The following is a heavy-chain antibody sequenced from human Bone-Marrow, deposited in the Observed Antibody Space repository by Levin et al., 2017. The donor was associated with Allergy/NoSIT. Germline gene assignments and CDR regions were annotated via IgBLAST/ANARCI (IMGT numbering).Heavy chain of an antibody. J-gene: IGHJ4*02. CDR1: GDTFNNYA. Sequence: PWASVKVSCKASGDTFNNYAICWVRQAPGQGLEWVGGVVPFFETSNYAQKFQDRVTITADESTNTAYMELSSLRSEDTAVYFWAMAYDSSAYHFDYWGRGTLVTVSS. CDR3: AMAYDSSAYHFDY. CDR2: VVPFFETS. D-gene: IGHD3-22*01. V-gene: IGHV1-69*13.